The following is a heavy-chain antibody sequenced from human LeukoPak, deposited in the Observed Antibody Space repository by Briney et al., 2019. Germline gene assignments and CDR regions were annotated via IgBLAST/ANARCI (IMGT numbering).Heavy chain of an antibody. Sequence: GGSLRLSCAASGFTFSSYAMHWVRQAPGKGLEWVAVISYDGSNKYYADSVKGRFTISRDNSKNTLYLQMNSLRAEDTAVYYCARDPTPGGAAAGTLLDYWGQGTLVTVSS. CDR2: ISYDGSNK. CDR1: GFTFSSYA. D-gene: IGHD6-13*01. V-gene: IGHV3-30-3*01. J-gene: IGHJ4*02. CDR3: ARDPTPGGAAAGTLLDY.